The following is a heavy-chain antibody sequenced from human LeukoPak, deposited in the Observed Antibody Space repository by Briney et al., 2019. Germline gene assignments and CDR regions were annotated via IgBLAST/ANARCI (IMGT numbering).Heavy chain of an antibody. Sequence: SVKVSCKASGGTFSSYAISWVRQAPGQGLEWMGRITPIFGTANYAQKFQGRVTITTDESTSTAYMELSSLRSEDTAVYYCARESTAGYTNHYWGQGTLVTVSS. D-gene: IGHD5-24*01. CDR2: ITPIFGTA. CDR1: GGTFSSYA. J-gene: IGHJ4*02. V-gene: IGHV1-69*05. CDR3: ARESTAGYTNHY.